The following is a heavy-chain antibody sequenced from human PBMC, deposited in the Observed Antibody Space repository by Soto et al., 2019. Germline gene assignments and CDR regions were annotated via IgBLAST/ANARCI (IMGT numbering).Heavy chain of an antibody. CDR3: VRATIDV. CDR1: GFIFSAYW. CDR2: INPDGSEK. V-gene: IGHV3-7*01. J-gene: IGHJ2*01. Sequence: EVQLVESGGGLVQPGGSLRLSCAASGFIFSAYWMTWVRQAPGKGLEWVANINPDGSEKYYVDSVKGRFTISRDNVKNSLFLQVNNLRAEDTALYYCVRATIDVWGRGTLVTVSS.